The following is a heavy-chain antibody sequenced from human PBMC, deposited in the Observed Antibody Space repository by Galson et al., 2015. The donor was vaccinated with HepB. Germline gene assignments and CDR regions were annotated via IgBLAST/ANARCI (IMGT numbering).Heavy chain of an antibody. Sequence: SLRLSCAASGFTFSSYAMSWVRQAPGKGLEWVSAISGSGGSTYYADSVKGRFTISRDNSKSTLHLQMNSLRAEDTAVYYCAKGPRYDFWSGYSFVDYWGQGTLVTVSS. J-gene: IGHJ4*02. CDR3: AKGPRYDFWSGYSFVDY. V-gene: IGHV3-23*01. D-gene: IGHD3-3*01. CDR1: GFTFSSYA. CDR2: ISGSGGST.